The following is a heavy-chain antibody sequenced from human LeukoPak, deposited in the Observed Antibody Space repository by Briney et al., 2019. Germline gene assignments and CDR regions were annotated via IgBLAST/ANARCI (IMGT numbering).Heavy chain of an antibody. D-gene: IGHD5-18*01. CDR1: GGSINSYY. CDR2: IHYTGST. J-gene: IGHJ6*03. Sequence: PSETLSLTCTVSGGSINSYYWSWIRQPPGKGLECIGYIHYTGSTNYNPSLKSRVTISVDTSKNQFSLKLTSVTAADTAVYYCARSTEGGYTYGYFYYYYMAVWGKGTTVTISS. CDR3: ARSTEGGYTYGYFYYYYMAV. V-gene: IGHV4-59*01.